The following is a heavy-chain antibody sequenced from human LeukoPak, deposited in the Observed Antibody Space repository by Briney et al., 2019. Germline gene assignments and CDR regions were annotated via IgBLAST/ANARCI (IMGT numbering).Heavy chain of an antibody. J-gene: IGHJ4*02. Sequence: SETLSLTCTVSGGSISDYYWTWIRQPAGKGLEWIGRIYTSGSTNYNPSLKSRVTISVDTSKNQFSLKLSPVTAADTAVYYCARTKRAIVVVKHYFDYWGQGTLVTVSS. CDR2: IYTSGST. CDR1: GGSISDYY. CDR3: ARTKRAIVVVKHYFDY. V-gene: IGHV4-4*07. D-gene: IGHD3-22*01.